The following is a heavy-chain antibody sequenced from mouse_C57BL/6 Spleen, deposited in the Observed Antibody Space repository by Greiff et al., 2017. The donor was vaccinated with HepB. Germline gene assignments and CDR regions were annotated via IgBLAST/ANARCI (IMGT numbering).Heavy chain of an antibody. V-gene: IGHV1-81*01. CDR3: ASENWGAY. CDR2: IYPRSGNT. CDR1: GYTFTSYG. D-gene: IGHD4-1*01. Sequence: VQLQQSGAELARPGASVKLSCKASGYTFTSYGISWVKQRTGQGLEWIGEIYPRSGNTYYNEKYKGNATLTADKSSSPAYMELLSLTSEDSADYCCASENWGAYWGQGTLVTVSA. J-gene: IGHJ3*01.